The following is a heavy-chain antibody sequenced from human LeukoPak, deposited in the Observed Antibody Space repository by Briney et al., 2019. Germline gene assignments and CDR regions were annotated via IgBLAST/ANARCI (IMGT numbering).Heavy chain of an antibody. CDR1: GFTFSSYG. D-gene: IGHD2-2*01. J-gene: IGHJ4*02. Sequence: GGSLRLSCAASGFTFSSYGMSWVRQAPGKGLEWVSAISGSGGSTYYADSVKGRFTISRDNAKNSLYLQMNSLRAEDTAVYYCANSPRYLGYCSSTSCYGSYFDYWGQGTLVTVSS. CDR3: ANSPRYLGYCSSTSCYGSYFDY. V-gene: IGHV3-23*01. CDR2: ISGSGGST.